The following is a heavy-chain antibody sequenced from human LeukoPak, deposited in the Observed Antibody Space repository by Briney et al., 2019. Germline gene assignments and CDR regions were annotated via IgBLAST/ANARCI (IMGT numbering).Heavy chain of an antibody. V-gene: IGHV3-7*01. CDR3: GGIPNWNGLASAFDI. Sequence: GGSLRLSCAASGFTFSTYWMSWFRQAPGKGLEWVAHIKQDGSEKYYLDSVKGRFTISRDNAKNSLYPQMNSLRVEDTAVYYCGGIPNWNGLASAFDIWGQGTMVTVSS. CDR2: IKQDGSEK. J-gene: IGHJ3*02. CDR1: GFTFSTYW. D-gene: IGHD1-1*01.